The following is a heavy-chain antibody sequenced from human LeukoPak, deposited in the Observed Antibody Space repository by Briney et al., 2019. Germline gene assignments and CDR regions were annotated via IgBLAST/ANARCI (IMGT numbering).Heavy chain of an antibody. CDR3: AKAWEYCSSTSCYAGVRPFDY. CDR2: VSGSGGST. J-gene: IGHJ4*02. D-gene: IGHD2-2*01. Sequence: GGSLRLSCAASGFTFSTYAMSWVRQAPGKGLEWVSTVSGSGGSTYYADSVKGRFTISRDNSKNTLFLQMNSLRAEDTAVYYCAKAWEYCSSTSCYAGVRPFDYWGQGTLVTVSS. CDR1: GFTFSTYA. V-gene: IGHV3-23*01.